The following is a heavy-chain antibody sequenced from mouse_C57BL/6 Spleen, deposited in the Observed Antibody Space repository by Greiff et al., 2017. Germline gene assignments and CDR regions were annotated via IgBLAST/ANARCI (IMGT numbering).Heavy chain of an antibody. V-gene: IGHV6-3*01. CDR1: GFTFSNYW. CDR3: IRSNWARAMDY. J-gene: IGHJ4*01. D-gene: IGHD4-1*01. CDR2: IRLKSDNYAT. Sequence: EVQLQESGGGLVQPGGSMKLSCVASGFTFSNYWMNWVRQSPEKGLEWVAQIRLKSDNYATNYAESVKGRFTISRDDSKSSVYLQMNNLRAEDTGIYYCIRSNWARAMDYWGQGTSVTVSS.